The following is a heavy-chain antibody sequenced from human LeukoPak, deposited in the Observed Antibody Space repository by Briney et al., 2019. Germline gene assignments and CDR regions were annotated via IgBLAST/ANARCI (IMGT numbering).Heavy chain of an antibody. V-gene: IGHV1-69*04. J-gene: IGHJ3*02. CDR1: GGTFSSYA. Sequence: SVKVSCKASGGTFSSYAISWVRQAPGQGLEWMGRIIPILGIANYAQKFQGRVTITADKSTSTAYMELSSLRSEDTAVYYCARDGETGMGAFDIWGQGTMVTVSS. CDR2: IIPILGIA. CDR3: ARDGETGMGAFDI. D-gene: IGHD1-1*01.